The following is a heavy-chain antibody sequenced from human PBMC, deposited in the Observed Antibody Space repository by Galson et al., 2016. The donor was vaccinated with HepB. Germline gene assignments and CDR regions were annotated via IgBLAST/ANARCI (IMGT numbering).Heavy chain of an antibody. CDR3: ARSRLAAAFDP. CDR2: IRHDGSEK. CDR1: GFTFSSYW. D-gene: IGHD6-13*01. J-gene: IGHJ5*02. V-gene: IGHV3-7*03. Sequence: SLRLSCAASGFTFSSYWMSWVRQAPGRGLEWVANIRHDGSEKYYVDSVKGRFTISRDNAKNSLFLQMSSLRAEDTAEYYCARSRLAAAFDPWGQGTLVTVSS.